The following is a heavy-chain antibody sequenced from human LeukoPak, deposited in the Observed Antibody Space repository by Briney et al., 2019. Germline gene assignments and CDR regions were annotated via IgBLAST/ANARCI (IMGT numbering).Heavy chain of an antibody. D-gene: IGHD2-15*01. V-gene: IGHV3-48*01. J-gene: IGHJ3*02. CDR3: ARGYSRAAFDI. Sequence: GGSLRLSCVGSGLTFSNYLMNWVRQAPGKGLEWVSFISSTGGTIYYADAVKGRFTVSRDNAKNSLLLQMNSLRAEDTALYYCARGYSRAAFDIRGQGTMVTVSS. CDR2: ISSTGGTI. CDR1: GLTFSNYL.